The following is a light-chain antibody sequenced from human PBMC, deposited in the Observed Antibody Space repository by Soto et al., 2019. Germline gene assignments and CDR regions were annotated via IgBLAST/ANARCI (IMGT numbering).Light chain of an antibody. Sequence: QSVLTQPASVSGSPRQSITISCTGASSDVGGYTYVSWYQQHPGKAPKLMIYEVNNRPSGVSNRFSGSKSGNTASLTISGLHAEDEADYYCSSYTSSSTLYVFGTGTKLTVL. CDR1: SSDVGGYTY. J-gene: IGLJ1*01. V-gene: IGLV2-14*01. CDR3: SSYTSSSTLYV. CDR2: EVN.